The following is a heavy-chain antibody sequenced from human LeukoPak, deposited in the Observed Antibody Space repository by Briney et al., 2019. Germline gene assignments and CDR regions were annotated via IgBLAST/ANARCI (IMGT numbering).Heavy chain of an antibody. J-gene: IGHJ3*02. D-gene: IGHD3-22*01. CDR2: ISAYNGNT. CDR1: GYTFTSYG. CDR3: ARVNIGSGYYYDAFDI. Sequence: APVKVSCKASGYTFTSYGISWVRQAPGQGLEWMGWISAYNGNTNYAQKLQGRVTMTTDTSTSTAYMELRSLRSDDTAVYYCARVNIGSGYYYDAFDIWGQGTMVTVSS. V-gene: IGHV1-18*01.